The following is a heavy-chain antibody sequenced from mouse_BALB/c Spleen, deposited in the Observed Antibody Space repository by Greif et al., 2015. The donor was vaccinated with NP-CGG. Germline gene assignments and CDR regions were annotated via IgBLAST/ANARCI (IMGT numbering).Heavy chain of an antibody. J-gene: IGHJ1*01. V-gene: IGHV7-3*02. CDR3: ARDYYGSSYWYFDV. CDR1: GFTFTDYY. D-gene: IGHD1-1*01. CDR2: IRNKANGYTT. Sequence: EVKLVESGGGLVQPGGSLRLSCATSGFTFTDYYMSWVRQPPGTALEWLGFIRNKANGYTTEYSASVKGRFTISRDNSQSILYLQMNTLRAEDSATYYCARDYYGSSYWYFDVWGAGTTVTVSS.